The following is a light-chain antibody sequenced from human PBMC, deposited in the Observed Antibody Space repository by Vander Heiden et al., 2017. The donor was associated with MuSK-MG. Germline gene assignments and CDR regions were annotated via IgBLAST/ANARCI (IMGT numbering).Light chain of an antibody. CDR2: DAS. J-gene: IGKJ4*01. V-gene: IGKV3-11*01. Sequence: EIVLTQSPATLSLSPGEGATLSCRASQSVSSYLAWYQQKPGQAPRLLIYDASNRATGIPARFSGSGSGTDFTLTISSLEPEDFAVYYCQHRKNCPITFGGGTKVEIK. CDR1: QSVSSY. CDR3: QHRKNCPIT.